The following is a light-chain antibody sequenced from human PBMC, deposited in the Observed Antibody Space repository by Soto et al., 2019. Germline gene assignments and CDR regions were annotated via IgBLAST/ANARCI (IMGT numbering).Light chain of an antibody. J-gene: IGLJ1*01. Sequence: QCAVAHPHSGSFSPGRSITISCSGTSSDVGGYNYVSLYQQHPGKAPKLLIYEVSNRPSGVSNRFSGSKSGNTASLTISGLQAEDEADYYCSSYISSSTYVFGAGPKVTVL. V-gene: IGLV2-14*01. CDR3: SSYISSSTYV. CDR1: SSDVGGYNY. CDR2: EVS.